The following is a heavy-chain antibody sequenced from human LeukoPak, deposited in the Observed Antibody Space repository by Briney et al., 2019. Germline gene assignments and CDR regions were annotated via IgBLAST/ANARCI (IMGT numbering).Heavy chain of an antibody. CDR1: GYIFTNYW. Sequence: GESLKISFKGSGYIFTNYWIGWVRQMPGKGLEWMGIIYPGDSDTRYSPSFQGQVTISADKSINTAYLQWSSLKASDTAMYYCARRYDNYDFWSRWGQGTLVTV. V-gene: IGHV5-51*01. CDR3: ARRYDNYDFWSR. CDR2: IYPGDSDT. J-gene: IGHJ4*02. D-gene: IGHD3-3*01.